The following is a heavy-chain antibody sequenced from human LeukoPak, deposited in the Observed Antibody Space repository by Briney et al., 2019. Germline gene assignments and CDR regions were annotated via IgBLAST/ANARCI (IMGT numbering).Heavy chain of an antibody. J-gene: IGHJ4*02. CDR1: GFTFSSYA. CDR3: ARDRYREGELLPAY. V-gene: IGHV3-30-3*01. Sequence: GGSLRLSCAASGFTFSSYAMHWVRQAPGKGLEWVAVISYDGSNKYYADSVKGRLTISRDNSKNTLYLQMNSLRAEDTAVYYCARDRYREGELLPAYWGQGTLVTVSS. D-gene: IGHD1-26*01. CDR2: ISYDGSNK.